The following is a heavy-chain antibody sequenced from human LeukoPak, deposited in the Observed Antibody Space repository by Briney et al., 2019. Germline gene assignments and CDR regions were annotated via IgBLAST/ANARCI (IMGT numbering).Heavy chain of an antibody. Sequence: ASVKVSCKASGYTFTSYGISWVRQAPGQGLEWMGWISAYNGNTNYAQKLQGRVTMTTDTSTSTACMELRSLRSDDTAVYYCASGYYDSSGYYHWGQGTLVTVSS. CDR2: ISAYNGNT. CDR3: ASGYYDSSGYYH. D-gene: IGHD3-22*01. J-gene: IGHJ5*02. CDR1: GYTFTSYG. V-gene: IGHV1-18*01.